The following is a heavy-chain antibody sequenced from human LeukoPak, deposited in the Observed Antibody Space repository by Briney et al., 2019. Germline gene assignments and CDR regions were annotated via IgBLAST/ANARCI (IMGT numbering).Heavy chain of an antibody. D-gene: IGHD2-2*01. CDR3: ARSEGGYQLFPDHGMDV. CDR1: GFTFSSYA. CDR2: ISYDGSNK. Sequence: GGSLRLSCAASGFTFSSYAMHWVRQAPGKGLEWVAVISYDGSNKYYADSVKGRFTISRDNSKNTLYLQMNSLRAEDTAVYYCARSEGGYQLFPDHGMDVWGQGTTVTVSS. J-gene: IGHJ6*02. V-gene: IGHV3-30-3*01.